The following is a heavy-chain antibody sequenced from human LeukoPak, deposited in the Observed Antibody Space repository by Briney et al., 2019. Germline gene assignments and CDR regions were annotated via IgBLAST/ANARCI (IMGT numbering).Heavy chain of an antibody. J-gene: IGHJ2*01. V-gene: IGHV1-46*01. D-gene: IGHD3-22*01. CDR3: ARNPNYYDSSCYLARWDFDL. Sequence: ASVKVSCKASGYTFTSYYMHWVRQAPGQGLEWMGIINPSGGSTSYAQKFQGRVTMTRDTSTSTVYMELSSLRSEDTAVYYCARNPNYYDSSCYLARWDFDLWGRGTLVTVSS. CDR1: GYTFTSYY. CDR2: INPSGGST.